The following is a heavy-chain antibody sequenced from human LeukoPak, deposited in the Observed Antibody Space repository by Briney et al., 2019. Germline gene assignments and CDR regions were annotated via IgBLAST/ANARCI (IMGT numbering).Heavy chain of an antibody. Sequence: PGGSLRLSCAASAFIFSSYDMHWVRQVPRKGLEWVSGILYYGSDIYYADSVKGRFTISRDNSKNTLYLQINSLRVEDTAVYYCAKDSPWIDYWGKGTLVTVAS. D-gene: IGHD1-1*01. V-gene: IGHV3-30*18. CDR3: AKDSPWIDY. CDR1: AFIFSSYD. J-gene: IGHJ4*02. CDR2: ILYYGSDI.